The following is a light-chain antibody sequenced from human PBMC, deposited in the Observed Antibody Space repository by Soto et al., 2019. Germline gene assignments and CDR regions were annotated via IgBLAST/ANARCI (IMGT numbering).Light chain of an antibody. CDR3: QHLSSSPYT. J-gene: IGKJ2*01. CDR2: VAS. V-gene: IGKV1-9*01. Sequence: DIQLTQSPSFLSAAVGDRVTITCRASQDITNFLAWYQQKPGKAPELLIYVASTLHSGVPARFSGSGSGTEFTLTISSLQPEDFATYHCQHLSSSPYTFGQGTKLEIK. CDR1: QDITNF.